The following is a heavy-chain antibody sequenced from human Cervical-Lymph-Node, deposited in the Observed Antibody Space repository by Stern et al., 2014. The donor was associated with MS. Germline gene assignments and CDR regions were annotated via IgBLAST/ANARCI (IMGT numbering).Heavy chain of an antibody. Sequence: VQLVQSGGGIVQPGGSLMISCVASGFNFRTYWMHWVRKGPGKGLEWVSRIKGDGTVSTYADSVRGRFTISRNNANNTMSLQLDNLRVEDTAIYYCASAYRASWGQGTLVTVST. CDR2: IKGDGTVS. V-gene: IGHV3-74*02. CDR3: ASAYRAS. CDR1: GFNFRTYW. D-gene: IGHD1-1*01. J-gene: IGHJ4*02.